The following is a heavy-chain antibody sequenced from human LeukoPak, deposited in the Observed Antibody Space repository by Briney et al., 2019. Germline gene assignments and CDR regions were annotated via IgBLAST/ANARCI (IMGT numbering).Heavy chain of an antibody. CDR2: ISYTGST. CDR1: GASISSTYW. CDR3: ARDWPTIAAAGTIPEYFQH. J-gene: IGHJ1*01. Sequence: SETLSLTCAVSGASISSTYWSTWVRQPPGKGLEWIGSISYTGSTFYNPSLKSRVTISVDTSKNQFSLNLSSVTAADTAVYYCARDWPTIAAAGTIPEYFQHWGQGTLVTVSS. D-gene: IGHD6-13*01. V-gene: IGHV4-39*02.